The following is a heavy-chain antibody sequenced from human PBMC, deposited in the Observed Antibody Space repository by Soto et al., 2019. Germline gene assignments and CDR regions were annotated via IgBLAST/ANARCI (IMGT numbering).Heavy chain of an antibody. CDR2: ISAYNGNT. D-gene: IGHD1-26*01. Sequence: QVQLVQSGAEVKKPGASVKVSCKASGYTFTSYGISWVRQAPGQGLEWMGWISAYNGNTKYEQKLQGRVTMTTDTATSTVDMELRSLRSDDTAVYYCARDAAVGLFDYWGQGTLVTVSS. V-gene: IGHV1-18*01. J-gene: IGHJ4*02. CDR1: GYTFTSYG. CDR3: ARDAAVGLFDY.